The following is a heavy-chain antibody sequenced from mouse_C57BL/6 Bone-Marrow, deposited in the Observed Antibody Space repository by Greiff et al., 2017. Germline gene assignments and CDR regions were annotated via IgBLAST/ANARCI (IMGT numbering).Heavy chain of an antibody. D-gene: IGHD1-1*01. V-gene: IGHV5-6*01. Sequence: EVQLVESGGDLVKPGGSLKLSCAASGFTFSSYGMSWVRQTPDKRLEWVATISSGGSYTYYPDSVKGRFTISRDNAKNTLYLQMSSLKSEDTAMYYCARPLFLDYWCQGTTLTVSS. CDR3: ARPLFLDY. CDR1: GFTFSSYG. J-gene: IGHJ2*01. CDR2: ISSGGSYT.